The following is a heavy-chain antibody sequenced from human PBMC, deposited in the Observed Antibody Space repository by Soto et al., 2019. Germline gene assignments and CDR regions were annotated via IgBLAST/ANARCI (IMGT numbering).Heavy chain of an antibody. Sequence: VKVSCKASGYTFTSYGVSWVRQAPGQGLEWMGWISVFKGTTNYAQKFQGRVTMTTDTSTSTAHMELRSLRSDDTAVYYCAREGSTIRNYDYYYYGMDVWGQGTTVTVSS. V-gene: IGHV1-18*01. J-gene: IGHJ6*02. CDR2: ISVFKGTT. CDR3: AREGSTIRNYDYYYYGMDV. CDR1: GYTFTSYG. D-gene: IGHD5-12*01.